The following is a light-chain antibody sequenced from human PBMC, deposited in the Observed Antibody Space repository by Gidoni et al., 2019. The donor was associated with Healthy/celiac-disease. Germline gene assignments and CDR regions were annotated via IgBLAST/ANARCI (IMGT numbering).Light chain of an antibody. V-gene: IGKV4-1*01. CDR3: QQYYSTPPT. CDR2: WAS. Sequence: DIVMTQSLDSLAVSLGERATINCKSSQSVLYSSNNKNNLAWYQQKPGQPPKLLIYWASTRESGVPDRFSGSGSGTDFTLTISSLQAEDVAVYYCQQYYSTPPTFGQGTKLEIK. J-gene: IGKJ2*01. CDR1: QSVLYSSNNKNN.